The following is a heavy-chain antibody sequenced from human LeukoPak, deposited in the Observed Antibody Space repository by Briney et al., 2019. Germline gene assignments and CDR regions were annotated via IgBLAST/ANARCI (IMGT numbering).Heavy chain of an antibody. J-gene: IGHJ3*02. Sequence: SETLSLTCTVSGGSISSGSYYWSWIRQPAGKGLEWIGRIYTSGSTNYNPSLKSRVTMSVDTSKNQFSLKLSSVTAADTAVYYCARGYRDDAFDIWGQGTMVTVSS. CDR3: ARGYRDDAFDI. D-gene: IGHD3-16*02. CDR2: IYTSGST. CDR1: GGSISSGSYY. V-gene: IGHV4-61*02.